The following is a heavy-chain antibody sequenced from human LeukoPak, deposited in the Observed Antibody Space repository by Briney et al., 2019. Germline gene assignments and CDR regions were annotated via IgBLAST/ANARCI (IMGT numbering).Heavy chain of an antibody. CDR2: ISSSSNLI. D-gene: IGHD6-13*01. CDR3: AKVDRGDYSSSPVPYYNYYMNV. V-gene: IGHV3-21*01. Sequence: TGGSLRLSCAASGFTFSYYSVNWVRQAPGRGLEWVSCISSSSNLIFYSDSVRGRFTISRDNAKNLLYLHMNSLRVEDTAVYYCAKVDRGDYSSSPVPYYNYYMNVWGKGTTVTVSS. CDR1: GFTFSYYS. J-gene: IGHJ6*03.